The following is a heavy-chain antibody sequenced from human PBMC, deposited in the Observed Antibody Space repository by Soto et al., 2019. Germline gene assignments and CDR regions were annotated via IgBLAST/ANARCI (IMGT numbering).Heavy chain of an antibody. Sequence: QVQLQESGPRLVKPSESLSLTCGVSGGTVASSHWWSWLRQSPGRGLEWIGNVYHTGDTNFNPSLPSRVTFSVDKSNNQFSLRLTSVAAADTALYFCAREIVTAGGNNYFDPWGPGTLVTVSS. D-gene: IGHD2-21*02. V-gene: IGHV4-4*02. CDR1: GGTVASSHW. CDR3: AREIVTAGGNNYFDP. CDR2: VYHTGDT. J-gene: IGHJ5*02.